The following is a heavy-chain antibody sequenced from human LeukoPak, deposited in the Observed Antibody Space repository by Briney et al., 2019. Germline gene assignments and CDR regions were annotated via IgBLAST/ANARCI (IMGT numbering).Heavy chain of an antibody. CDR3: ARCRPDSSGSADY. J-gene: IGHJ4*02. CDR2: ITGSGGST. D-gene: IGHD6-19*01. CDR1: GFTFSTYA. V-gene: IGHV3-23*01. Sequence: GGSLRLSCAASGFTFSTYAMTWVRQAPGKGLEWVSSITGSGGSTYYVDSVKGRFTISRDNSENTVFLQMDSLRAEDTAVYYCARCRPDSSGSADYWGQGTLVTVSP.